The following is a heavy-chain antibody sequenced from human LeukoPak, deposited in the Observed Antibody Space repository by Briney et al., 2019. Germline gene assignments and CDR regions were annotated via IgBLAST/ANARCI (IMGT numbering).Heavy chain of an antibody. CDR3: ARDVVAYTYYFDC. CDR1: GYSFNSYY. CDR2: ISPSGGST. Sequence: PEASVKVSCKTSGYSFNSYYIHWVRQAPGQGLEWMGIISPSGGSTSYPQKFQGRVTMTRDTSTSTAYMELSSLTSEDTAVYFCARDVVAYTYYFDCWGQGTLVTVSS. V-gene: IGHV1-46*02. J-gene: IGHJ4*02. D-gene: IGHD2-15*01.